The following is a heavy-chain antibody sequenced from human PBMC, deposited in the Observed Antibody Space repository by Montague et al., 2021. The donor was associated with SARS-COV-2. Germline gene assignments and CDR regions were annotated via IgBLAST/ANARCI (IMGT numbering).Heavy chain of an antibody. J-gene: IGHJ5*02. CDR1: GGSISSSSYY. V-gene: IGHV4-39*07. D-gene: IGHD2-15*01. Sequence: SETLSLTCTASGGSISSSSYYWGWIRQPPGKGLEWIGSIYYSGSTYYNPSLKSRVTISVDTSKNQFSLKLSSVTAADTAVYYCARERRYCSGGSCYSGWFDPWGQGTLVTVSS. CDR2: IYYSGST. CDR3: ARERRYCSGGSCYSGWFDP.